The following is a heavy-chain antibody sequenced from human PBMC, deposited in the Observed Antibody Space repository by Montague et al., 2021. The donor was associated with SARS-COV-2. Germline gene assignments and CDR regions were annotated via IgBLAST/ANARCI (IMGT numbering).Heavy chain of an antibody. D-gene: IGHD3-9*01. CDR3: ARDYDILTGYYNDHYYYYGMDV. V-gene: IGHV3-20*04. J-gene: IGHJ6*02. Sequence: SLRLSCAASGFTFDDYGRSWVRQAPGKGLEWVSGINWNGGSTGYADSVKGRFTISRDNAKNSLYLQMNSLRAEDTALYYCARDYDILTGYYNDHYYYYGMDVWGQGTTVTVSS. CDR1: GFTFDDYG. CDR2: INWNGGST.